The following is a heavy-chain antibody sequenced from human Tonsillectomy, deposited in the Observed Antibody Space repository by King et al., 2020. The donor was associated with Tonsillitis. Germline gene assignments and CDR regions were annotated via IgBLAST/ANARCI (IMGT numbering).Heavy chain of an antibody. Sequence: QLQESGPGLVKPSETLSLTCTVSGGSLSGYFWSWSRHPPGNGLWLVGFIYYCGSTNDSPFLKSLVTISLATSKNPYSLNLNSVTAADTAVYYCARSSGWYFDYWGHGTLVTVSS. J-gene: IGHJ4*01. V-gene: IGHV4-59*01. CDR2: IYYCGST. CDR3: ARSSGWYFDY. D-gene: IGHD6-25*01. CDR1: GGSLSGYF.